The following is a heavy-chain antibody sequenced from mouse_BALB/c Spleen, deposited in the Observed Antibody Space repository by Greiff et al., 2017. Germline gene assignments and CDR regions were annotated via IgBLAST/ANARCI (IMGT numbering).Heavy chain of an antibody. CDR1: GFTFSSYT. J-gene: IGHJ4*01. CDR2: ISSGGSYT. V-gene: IGHV5-6-4*01. D-gene: IGHD2-10*01. CDR3: TRLLDYAMDY. Sequence: EVKLMESGGGLVKPGGSLKLSCAASGFTFSSYTMSWVRQTPEKRLEWVATISSGGSYTYYPDSVKGRFTISRDNAKNTLYLQMSSLKSEDTAMYYCTRLLDYAMDYWGQGTSVTVSS.